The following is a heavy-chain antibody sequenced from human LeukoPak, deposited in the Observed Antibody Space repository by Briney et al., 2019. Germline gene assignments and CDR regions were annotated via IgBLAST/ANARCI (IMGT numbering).Heavy chain of an antibody. CDR1: GFTFSSCG. V-gene: IGHV3-30*03. Sequence: PGGSLRLSCAASGFTFSSCGFHWVRQAPGKGLEWVAVISYDGTKKYYADSVKGRFTISRDNSKNTLYLQMNSLRAEDTAVYYCARWVVTAAGIDYWGQGTLVTVSS. J-gene: IGHJ4*02. CDR2: ISYDGTKK. D-gene: IGHD2-15*01. CDR3: ARWVVTAAGIDY.